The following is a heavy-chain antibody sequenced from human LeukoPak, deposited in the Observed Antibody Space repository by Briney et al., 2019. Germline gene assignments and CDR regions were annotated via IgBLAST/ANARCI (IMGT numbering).Heavy chain of an antibody. Sequence: PGGSLRLSCAASGITFINYSMTWVRQAPGKGLEWVSAITGSGTFTDYADSVRGRFTISRDNSKNTLYLQMNSLRAEDTAIYYHAKRSAESSGYFDSWGQGTLVTVSS. V-gene: IGHV3-23*01. D-gene: IGHD6-19*01. CDR3: AKRSAESSGYFDS. CDR2: ITGSGTFT. CDR1: GITFINYS. J-gene: IGHJ4*02.